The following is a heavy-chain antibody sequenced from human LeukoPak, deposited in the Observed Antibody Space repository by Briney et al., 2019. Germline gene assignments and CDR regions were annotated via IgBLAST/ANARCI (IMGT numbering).Heavy chain of an antibody. CDR3: ARQRMVREVVAYYYFDY. CDR1: SGSISRYY. D-gene: IGHD3-10*01. J-gene: IGHJ4*02. V-gene: IGHV4-4*07. Sequence: SETLSLTCTVSSGSISRYYWSWIRQPAGKGLEWIGRFYISGSTTYNPSLKSRVTMSVDTSKNQFSLRLSSVTAADTAVYYCARQRMVREVVAYYYFDYWGQGTLVTVSS. CDR2: FYISGST.